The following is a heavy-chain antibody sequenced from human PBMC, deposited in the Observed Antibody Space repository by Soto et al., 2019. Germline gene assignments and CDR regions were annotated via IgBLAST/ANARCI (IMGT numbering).Heavy chain of an antibody. J-gene: IGHJ4*02. Sequence: QLQLQESGPGLVKPSETLSLTCTVSGGSISSSSYYWGWIRQPPGKGLEWIGSIYYSGSTYYNPSLKXRXTXSXXTSKNQCSLKLSSVTAADTAVYYCARHDWAKPFDYWGQGTLVTVSS. CDR1: GGSISSSSYY. CDR2: IYYSGST. V-gene: IGHV4-39*01. CDR3: ARHDWAKPFDY. D-gene: IGHD3-9*01.